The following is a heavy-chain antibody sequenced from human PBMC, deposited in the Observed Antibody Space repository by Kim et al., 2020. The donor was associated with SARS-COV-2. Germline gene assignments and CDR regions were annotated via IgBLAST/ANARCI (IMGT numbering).Heavy chain of an antibody. V-gene: IGHV3-66*01. Sequence: GGSLRLSCAASGFTVSSNYMSWVRQAPGKGLEWVSVIYSGGSTYYADSVKGSFTISSDNSNNTLYLQMISLLAADTAVYYCSTDAGIVATIMFYYY. D-gene: IGHD5-12*01. CDR3: STDAGIVATIMFYYY. CDR1: GFTVSSNY. J-gene: IGHJ6*01. CDR2: IYSGGST.